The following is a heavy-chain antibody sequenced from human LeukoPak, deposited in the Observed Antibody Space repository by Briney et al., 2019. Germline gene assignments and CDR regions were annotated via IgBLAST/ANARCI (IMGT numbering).Heavy chain of an antibody. CDR1: GGSISSSSYY. J-gene: IGHJ5*02. D-gene: IGHD6-13*01. CDR2: IYYSGST. V-gene: IGHV4-39*07. CDR3: ARDPRSGSSSSYLFDP. Sequence: SETLSLICTVSGGSISSSSYYWGWIRQPPGKGLEWIGSIYYSGSTYYNPSLKSRVTISVDTSKNQFSLKLSSVTAADTAVYYCARDPRSGSSSSYLFDPWGQGTLVTVSS.